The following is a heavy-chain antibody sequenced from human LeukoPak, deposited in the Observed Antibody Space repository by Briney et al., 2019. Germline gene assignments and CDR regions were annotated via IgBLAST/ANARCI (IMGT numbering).Heavy chain of an antibody. J-gene: IGHJ4*02. D-gene: IGHD4-23*01. CDR1: RFAFSRYG. CDR3: ARDRSQTVVTGRGYFDY. V-gene: IGHV3-30*02. CDR2: IRYDGSNK. Sequence: PGGSLRLSCAASRFAFSRYGMHWVRQAPGKGLEWVSFIRYDGSNKYYADSVKGRFTISRDNSKNTLYLQMNSLRVEDTAVYYCARDRSQTVVTGRGYFDYWGQGTLVTVSS.